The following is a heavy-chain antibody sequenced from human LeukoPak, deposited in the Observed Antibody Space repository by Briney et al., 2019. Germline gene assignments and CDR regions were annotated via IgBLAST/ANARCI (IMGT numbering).Heavy chain of an antibody. J-gene: IGHJ4*02. CDR3: ARCRVSEDSSSRYAY. D-gene: IGHD6-25*01. Sequence: GGSLRLSCAASGFTFSSYAMHWVRQAPGKGLEYVSGISGNGATTNYANSVKDRFTISRDNSKNTLYLQMGSLRTEDTAVYYCARCRVSEDSSSRYAYWGQGALVTVSS. V-gene: IGHV3-64*01. CDR2: ISGNGATT. CDR1: GFTFSSYA.